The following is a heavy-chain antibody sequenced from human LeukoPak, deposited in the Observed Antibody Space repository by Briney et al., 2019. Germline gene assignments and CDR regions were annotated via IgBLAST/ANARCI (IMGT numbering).Heavy chain of an antibody. J-gene: IGHJ4*02. V-gene: IGHV1-2*02. Sequence: ASVKVSCKASGYTFTGYYMHWVRQAPGQGLEWMGWINPNSGGANYTQKFQGRVTMTRDTSISTAYMELSRLKSDDTAVYYCARDDDFWSGYPDYWGQGTLVTVSS. D-gene: IGHD3-3*01. CDR2: INPNSGGA. CDR3: ARDDDFWSGYPDY. CDR1: GYTFTGYY.